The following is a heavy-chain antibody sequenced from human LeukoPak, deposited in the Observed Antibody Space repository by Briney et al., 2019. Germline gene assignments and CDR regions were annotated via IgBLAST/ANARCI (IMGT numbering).Heavy chain of an antibody. V-gene: IGHV3-21*01. Sequence: GGSLRLSCAASGFTFSSYSMNWVRQAPGKGLEWVSSISSSSSYIYYADSVKGRFTISRDNAKNSLYLQMNSLRAEDTAVYYCARGTGGHSYDYFDYWGQGTLVTVSS. J-gene: IGHJ4*02. D-gene: IGHD5-18*01. CDR3: ARGTGGHSYDYFDY. CDR2: ISSSSSYI. CDR1: GFTFSSYS.